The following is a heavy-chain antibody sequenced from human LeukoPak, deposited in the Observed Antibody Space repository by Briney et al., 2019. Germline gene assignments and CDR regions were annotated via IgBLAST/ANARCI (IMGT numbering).Heavy chain of an antibody. V-gene: IGHV3-48*01. J-gene: IGHJ3*02. CDR3: AKGLFGVVRYSAFDI. CDR1: GFTFSSSS. D-gene: IGHD3-3*01. Sequence: GSLRLSCTASGFTFSSSSMNWVRQAPGKGLEWVSYITASSSTEYYADSVKGRFTISRDNAKNSLYLQMNSLRTEDTALYYCAKGLFGVVRYSAFDIWGQGTMVTVSS. CDR2: ITASSSTE.